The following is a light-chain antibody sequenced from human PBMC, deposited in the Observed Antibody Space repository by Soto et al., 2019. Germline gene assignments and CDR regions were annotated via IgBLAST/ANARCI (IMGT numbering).Light chain of an antibody. CDR3: SSFTSGSTLYV. J-gene: IGLJ1*01. CDR2: DVS. CDR1: SSDVGGYNY. V-gene: IGLV2-14*01. Sequence: QSALTQPASVSGSPGQSITISCTGTSSDVGGYNYVSWYQQHPGKAPKLMIYDVSNRTSGVSNRFSGSKSGNTASLTISGLQAEDGADYYCSSFTSGSTLYVFGTGTKLTVL.